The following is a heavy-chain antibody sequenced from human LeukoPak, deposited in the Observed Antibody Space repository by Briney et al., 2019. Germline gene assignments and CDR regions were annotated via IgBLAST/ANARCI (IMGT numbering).Heavy chain of an antibody. J-gene: IGHJ4*02. D-gene: IGHD3-22*01. V-gene: IGHV3-66*02. CDR2: IYGGGDT. CDR1: GLTVSSDY. CDR3: ARDSHKLHSSAYFYFFDY. Sequence: GGSLRLSCAASGLTVSSDYMGWVRQAPGKGPEYVSIIYGGGDTFYADSVKGRFTISRDNSKNTLYLQMNSLRAEDAAVYYCARDSHKLHSSAYFYFFDYWGQGTLVSVSS.